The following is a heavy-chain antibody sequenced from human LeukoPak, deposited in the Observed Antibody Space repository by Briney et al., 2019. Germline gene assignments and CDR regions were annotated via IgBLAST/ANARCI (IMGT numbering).Heavy chain of an antibody. D-gene: IGHD3-10*01. Sequence: PGGSLRLSCAASGFIFSNYGMHWVRQAPGKGLEWVTVISNVGSNKYYADSAKGRFTISRDNSKNTLYLQLNSLRAEDTAVYYCAKDLEYYGSGSYGGIFDYWGQGTLVTVSP. CDR1: GFIFSNYG. V-gene: IGHV3-30*18. CDR2: ISNVGSNK. J-gene: IGHJ4*02. CDR3: AKDLEYYGSGSYGGIFDY.